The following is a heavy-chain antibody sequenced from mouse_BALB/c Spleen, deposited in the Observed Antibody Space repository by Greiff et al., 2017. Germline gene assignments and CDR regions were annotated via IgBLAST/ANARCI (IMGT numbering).Heavy chain of an antibody. J-gene: IGHJ2*01. Sequence: EVKLMESGGDLVKPGGSLKLSCAASGFTFSSYGMSWVRQTPDKMLEWVATISSGGSYTYYPDSVKGRFTISRDNAKNTLYLQMSSLKSEDTAMYYCARQSATVYYFDYWGQGTTLTVSS. CDR3: ARQSATVYYFDY. CDR1: GFTFSSYG. V-gene: IGHV5-6*01. D-gene: IGHD6-1*01. CDR2: ISSGGSYT.